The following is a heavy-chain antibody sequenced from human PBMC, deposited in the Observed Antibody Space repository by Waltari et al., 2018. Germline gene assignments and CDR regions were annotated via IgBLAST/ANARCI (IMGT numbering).Heavy chain of an antibody. CDR2: INHSGST. V-gene: IGHV4-34*01. CDR1: GGSFWGYS. Sequence: QLQLQPWGAGLLKPSETLSLPCAASGGSFWGYSWRWILPPPGKGLEWIGEINHSGSTNYNPSLKSRVTISVDTSKNQFSLKLSSVTAADTAVYYCARDYGSSWYYYYYGMDVWGQGTTVTVSS. J-gene: IGHJ6*02. D-gene: IGHD6-13*01. CDR3: ARDYGSSWYYYYYGMDV.